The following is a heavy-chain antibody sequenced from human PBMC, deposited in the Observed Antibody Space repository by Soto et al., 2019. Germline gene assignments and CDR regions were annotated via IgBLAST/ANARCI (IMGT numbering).Heavy chain of an antibody. CDR3: ARGGYSYGPDAFVL. Sequence: SVKVSCKASGGTFSSYAISWVRQAPGQGLEWMGGIIPIFGTANYAQKFQGRVTITADESTSTAYMELSSLRSEDTAVYYCARGGYSYGPDAFVLWGQGTMVTVSS. CDR1: GGTFSSYA. D-gene: IGHD5-18*01. CDR2: IIPIFGTA. J-gene: IGHJ3*01. V-gene: IGHV1-69*13.